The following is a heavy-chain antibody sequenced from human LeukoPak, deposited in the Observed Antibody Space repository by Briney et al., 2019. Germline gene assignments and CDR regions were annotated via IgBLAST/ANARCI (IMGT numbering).Heavy chain of an antibody. J-gene: IGHJ2*01. D-gene: IGHD2-15*01. CDR3: ARSKVVAPWCFDL. CDR1: GGSISSYY. V-gene: IGHV4-59*01. Sequence: PSETLSLTCTVSGGSISSYYWSWIRQPPGKGLEWIGYIYYSGSTNYNPSLKSRVTISVDTSKNQFSLKLSSVTAADTAVYYCARSKVVAPWCFDLWGRGTLVTVSS. CDR2: IYYSGST.